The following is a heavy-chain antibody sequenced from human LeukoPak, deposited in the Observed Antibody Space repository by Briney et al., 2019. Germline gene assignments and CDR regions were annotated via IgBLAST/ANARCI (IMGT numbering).Heavy chain of an antibody. CDR3: ARGTLRYYYDSSCYYYEF. CDR1: GGSISSYC. CDR2: IYYSGST. J-gene: IGHJ4*01. Sequence: ASETLSLTCTVSGGSISSYCWSWMRQPPGKGLEWIGYIYYSGSTNYNPSLKSRVTISVDTSKNQFSLKLSSVTAADTAVYYCARGTLRYYYDSSCYYYEFGGQGTLGTVSS. D-gene: IGHD3-22*01. V-gene: IGHV4-59*01.